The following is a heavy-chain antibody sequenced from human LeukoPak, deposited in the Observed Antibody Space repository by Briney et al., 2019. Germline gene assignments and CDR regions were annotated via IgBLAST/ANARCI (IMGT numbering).Heavy chain of an antibody. CDR3: ASSLFWSGYQTRAFDI. D-gene: IGHD3-3*01. CDR2: INPNSGGT. Sequence: ASVKVSCKASGYTFTGYYMHWVRQAPGQGLEWMGWINPNSGGTNYAQKFQGRVTMTRDTSISTAYMELSRLRSDDTAVYYCASSLFWSGYQTRAFDIWGQGTMATVSS. V-gene: IGHV1-2*02. J-gene: IGHJ3*02. CDR1: GYTFTGYY.